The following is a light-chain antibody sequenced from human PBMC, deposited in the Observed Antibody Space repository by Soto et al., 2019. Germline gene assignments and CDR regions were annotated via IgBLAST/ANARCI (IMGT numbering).Light chain of an antibody. V-gene: IGKV1-5*01. CDR2: DAS. CDR3: QQYIGSPWP. J-gene: IGKJ1*01. CDR1: HSVSSW. Sequence: DIQMTQSPFTLSASVGDRVTITCRAGHSVSSWLAWYQQKPGKAPKLLIYDASSLESGVPSRFSGSGSGTEFTLTISSLQPDDFATYYCQQYIGSPWPFGQGTKVDIK.